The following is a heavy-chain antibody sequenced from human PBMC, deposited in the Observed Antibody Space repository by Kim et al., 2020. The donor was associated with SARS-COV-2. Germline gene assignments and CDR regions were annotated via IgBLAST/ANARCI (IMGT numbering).Heavy chain of an antibody. CDR2: INHSGST. J-gene: IGHJ4*02. V-gene: IGHV4-34*01. Sequence: SETLSLTCAVYGGSSSDYYWTWIRQPPGKGLEWIGEINHSGSTNYIPSLKSRVTISVDTSKNQFSLKLTSVTAADTAVYYCASRMWNWNDYWGQGTLVTVSS. CDR3: ASRMWNWNDY. CDR1: GGSSSDYY. D-gene: IGHD1-1*01.